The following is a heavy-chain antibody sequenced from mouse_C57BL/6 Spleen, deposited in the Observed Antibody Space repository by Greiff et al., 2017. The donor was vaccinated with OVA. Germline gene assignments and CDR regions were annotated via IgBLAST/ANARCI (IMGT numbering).Heavy chain of an antibody. V-gene: IGHV5-17*01. Sequence: EVQVVESGGGLVKPGGYLKLSCAASGFTFSDYGMHWVRQAPEKGLEWVAYISSGSSTIYYADTVKGRFTISRDNAKNTLFLQMTSLRSEDTAMYYCARRYDYYGSSYAFDYWGQGTTLTVSS. D-gene: IGHD1-1*01. CDR3: ARRYDYYGSSYAFDY. CDR2: ISSGSSTI. CDR1: GFTFSDYG. J-gene: IGHJ2*01.